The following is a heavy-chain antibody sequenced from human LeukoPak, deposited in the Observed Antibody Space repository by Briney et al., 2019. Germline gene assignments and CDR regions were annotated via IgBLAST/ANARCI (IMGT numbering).Heavy chain of an antibody. V-gene: IGHV4-34*01. D-gene: IGHD2-2*01. CDR3: ARDRHCSSTSCYADAFDI. Sequence: PSETLSLTCAVYGGSFSGYYWSWIRQPPGKGLEWIGEINHSGSTSYNPSLKSRVTISLDTSKNQFSLKLTSVTAADTAVYYCARDRHCSSTSCYADAFDIWGQGTMVTVSS. J-gene: IGHJ3*02. CDR2: INHSGST. CDR1: GGSFSGYY.